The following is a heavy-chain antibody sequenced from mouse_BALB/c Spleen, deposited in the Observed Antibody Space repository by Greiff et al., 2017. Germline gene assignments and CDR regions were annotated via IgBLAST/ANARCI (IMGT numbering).Heavy chain of an antibody. J-gene: IGHJ2*01. CDR1: GFTFSSFG. CDR2: ISSGSSTI. Sequence: EVMLVESGGGLVQPGGSRKLSCAASGFTFSSFGMHWVRQAPEKGLEWVAYISSGSSTIYYADTVKGRFTISRDNPKNTLFLQMTSLRSEDTAMYYCAREGGYYGSSYDYWGQGTTLTVSS. D-gene: IGHD1-1*01. CDR3: AREGGYYGSSYDY. V-gene: IGHV5-17*02.